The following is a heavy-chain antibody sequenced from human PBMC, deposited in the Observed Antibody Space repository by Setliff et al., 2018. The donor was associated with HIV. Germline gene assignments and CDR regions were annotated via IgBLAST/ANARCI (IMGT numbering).Heavy chain of an antibody. J-gene: IGHJ6*03. CDR2: SIPIFGTA. CDR1: GGTLRTFG. V-gene: IGHV1-69*13. CDR3: ATNPEMATINYYYYYMGV. Sequence: SVKVSCKASGGTLRTFGISWVRQAPGQGLEWMGGSIPIFGTAKYAQKFQGRVTITADESTSTAYMELSSLRSEDTAVYYCATNPEMATINYYYYYMGVWGKGTTVTVSS. D-gene: IGHD5-12*01.